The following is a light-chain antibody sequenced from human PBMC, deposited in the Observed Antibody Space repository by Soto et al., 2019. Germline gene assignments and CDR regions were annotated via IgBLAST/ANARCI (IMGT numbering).Light chain of an antibody. CDR2: AAS. CDR1: QRISNN. V-gene: IGKV3-15*01. J-gene: IGKJ2*01. CDR3: HHYKNWPLMYT. Sequence: IVMTQSPATLSVSPGERATLSCKASQRISNNLSWYQQKPGQAPRLLIYAASTRATGIPARFSASGSGTEFTLTISSLQSEDFAVYYCHHYKNWPLMYTFGLGTKLATK.